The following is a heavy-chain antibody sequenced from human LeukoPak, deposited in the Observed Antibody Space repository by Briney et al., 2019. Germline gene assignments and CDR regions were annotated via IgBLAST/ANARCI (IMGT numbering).Heavy chain of an antibody. D-gene: IGHD6-6*01. CDR1: GGSISSGGYY. CDR3: AREGVYQAMDV. J-gene: IGHJ6*02. Sequence: SETLSLTCTVSGGSISSGGYYWSWIRQPPGKGLEWIGYIYHSGSTYYNPSLKSRVTISVDRSKNQFSLKLSSVTAADTAVYYCAREGVYQAMDVWGQGTTVTVSS. CDR2: IYHSGST. V-gene: IGHV4-30-2*01.